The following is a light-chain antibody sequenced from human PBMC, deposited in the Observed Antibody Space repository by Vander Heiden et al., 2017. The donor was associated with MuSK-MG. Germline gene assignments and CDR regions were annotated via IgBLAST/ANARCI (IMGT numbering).Light chain of an antibody. CDR2: WAS. Sequence: VMPQSPGSLAVPLGERATINCKSSQSVLYSSNNKNYLAWYQQRPGQPPNLLIYWASTRESGVPDRFSGSGSGADSTLTISRLQAEDVAVYYCQQYRSGPFTFGQGTKVEIK. V-gene: IGKV4-1*01. J-gene: IGKJ2*01. CDR3: QQYRSGPFT. CDR1: QSVLYSSNNKNY.